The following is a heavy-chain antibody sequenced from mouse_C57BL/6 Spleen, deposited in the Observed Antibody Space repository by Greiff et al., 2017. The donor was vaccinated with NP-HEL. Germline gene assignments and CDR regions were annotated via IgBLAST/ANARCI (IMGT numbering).Heavy chain of an antibody. CDR1: GYAFSSYW. CDR2: IYPGDGDT. CDR3: AREEDYEDAMDY. D-gene: IGHD2-4*01. Sequence: LQQSGASVKISCKASGYAFSSYWMNWVKQRPGKGLEWIGQIYPGDGDTNYNGKFKGKATLTADKSSSTAYMQLSSLTSEDSAVYFCAREEDYEDAMDYWGQGTSVTVSS. J-gene: IGHJ4*01. V-gene: IGHV1-80*01.